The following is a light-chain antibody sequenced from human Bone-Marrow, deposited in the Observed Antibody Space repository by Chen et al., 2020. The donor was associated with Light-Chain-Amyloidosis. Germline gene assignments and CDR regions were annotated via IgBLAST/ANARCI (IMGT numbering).Light chain of an antibody. V-gene: IGKV1-39*01. Sequence: IQMTQSPSSLSASVGDRVTITCRASQSISSYLIWFRHEPRKAPKLLIWAASSLHSGVPSRFRDSGSRTDFALSITSLQPENFATYYCQQTFITPWTFGQGTRVDI. CDR1: QSISSY. CDR3: QQTFITPWT. J-gene: IGKJ1*01. CDR2: AAS.